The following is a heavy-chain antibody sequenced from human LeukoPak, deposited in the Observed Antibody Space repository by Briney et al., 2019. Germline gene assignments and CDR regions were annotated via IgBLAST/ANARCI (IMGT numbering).Heavy chain of an antibody. D-gene: IGHD3-10*01. CDR2: ISESGGST. V-gene: IGHV3-23*01. CDR1: GITLSNYA. CDR3: AKRGIVIRGVLIIGFHKEAYYFDY. Sequence: GGSLRLSCVVSGITLSNYAMSWVRQAPGKGLEWVSGISESGGSTKYADSVKGRFTISRDNSLNTVYLQMNSLRAEDTAVYFCAKRGIVIRGVLIIGFHKEAYYFDYWGQGTLVTVSS. J-gene: IGHJ4*02.